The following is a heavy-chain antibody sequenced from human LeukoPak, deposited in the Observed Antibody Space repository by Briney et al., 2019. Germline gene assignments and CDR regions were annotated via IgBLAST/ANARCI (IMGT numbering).Heavy chain of an antibody. D-gene: IGHD5-12*01. V-gene: IGHV1-2*02. CDR1: RYTFTGYY. J-gene: IGHJ4*02. CDR3: AGARMGSAYDYFDY. CDR2: INPNSGGT. Sequence: ASVKVSCKASRYTFTGYYIHWVRQAPGQGLEGVGWINPNSGGTNFAQKFQGRFTMTRDTSTTTAYMGLSSLRSDDTAVYYCAGARMGSAYDYFDYWGQGTLVTVSS.